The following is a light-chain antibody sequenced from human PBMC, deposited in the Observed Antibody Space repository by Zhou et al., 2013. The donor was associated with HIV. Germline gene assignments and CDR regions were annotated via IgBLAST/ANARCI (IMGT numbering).Light chain of an antibody. J-gene: IGKJ2*01. V-gene: IGKV2-28*01. CDR1: QSLLYSNGYNY. CDR2: LGF. Sequence: EIVMTQSPLSLPVTPGEPASISCRSSQSLLYSNGYNYLDWYLQKPGQSPQLLIYLGFNRASGVPDRFSGSGSGTDFTLKISRVEAEDVGVYYCMQVLQTPYTFGQGTKLEIK. CDR3: MQVLQTPYT.